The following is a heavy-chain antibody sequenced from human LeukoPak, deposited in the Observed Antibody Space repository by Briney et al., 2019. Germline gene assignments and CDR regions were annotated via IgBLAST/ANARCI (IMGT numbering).Heavy chain of an antibody. D-gene: IGHD5-18*01. CDR2: IFGSAGSP. J-gene: IGHJ4*02. Sequence: GGSLRLSCEASGFTFGSHAMYWVRQAPGKGLEWVAGIFGSAGSPHYADPVKGRFTISRDNSRNTVYLQINSLRAEDTAVYYCGKTTVGYSSGQKPAWPVDYWGQGTLVTVSS. CDR3: GKTTVGYSSGQKPAWPVDY. CDR1: GFTFGSHA. V-gene: IGHV3-23*01.